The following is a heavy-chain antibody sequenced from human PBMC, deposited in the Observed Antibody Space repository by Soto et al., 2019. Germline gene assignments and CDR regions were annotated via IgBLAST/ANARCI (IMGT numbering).Heavy chain of an antibody. CDR3: VRGIGYIDL. J-gene: IGHJ1*01. Sequence: PSQTLSLTCAISGDSVSSNSAAWSWIRQSPSRGLEWLGRTYYRSKWYNDYAVSVKSRITINPDTSKNQFSLQLKFVTPEDTAVYYCVRGIGYIDLWGQRTLVTVSS. V-gene: IGHV6-1*01. CDR1: GDSVSSNSAA. CDR2: TYYRSKWYN. D-gene: IGHD3-3*01.